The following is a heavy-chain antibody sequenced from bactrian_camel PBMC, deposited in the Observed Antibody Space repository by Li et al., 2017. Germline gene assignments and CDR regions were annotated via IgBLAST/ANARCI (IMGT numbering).Heavy chain of an antibody. V-gene: IGHV3S1*01. J-gene: IGHJ4*01. Sequence: HVQLVESGGGSVQAGGSLTLSCAASGHILGSRCMGWFRQAPGKEREGVASIHTGGNSPDYADAVKGRFTIYEDRDKNTLYLQMNSLKPEDTAMYYCAADPSLFDAACPHIADYWDVSAIWGRGTQVTVS. CDR3: AADPSLFDAACPHIADYWDVSAI. D-gene: IGHD3*01. CDR1: GHILGSRC. CDR2: IHTGGNSP.